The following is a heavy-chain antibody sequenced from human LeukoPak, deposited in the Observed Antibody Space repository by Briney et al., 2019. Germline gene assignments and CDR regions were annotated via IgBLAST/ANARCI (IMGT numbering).Heavy chain of an antibody. Sequence: ASVKVSCKASGYTFTSYDINWVRQATGQGLEWMGWMNPNSGNTGYAQKFQGRVTMTRNTSISTAYMELSSLRSEDAAVCYCARAPVVGSGYYYDYWGQGTLVTVSS. CDR3: ARAPVVGSGYYYDY. CDR1: GYTFTSYD. J-gene: IGHJ4*02. CDR2: MNPNSGNT. D-gene: IGHD3-22*01. V-gene: IGHV1-8*01.